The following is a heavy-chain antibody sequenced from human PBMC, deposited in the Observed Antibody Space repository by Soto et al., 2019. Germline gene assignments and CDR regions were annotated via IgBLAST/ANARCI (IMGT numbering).Heavy chain of an antibody. J-gene: IGHJ4*02. V-gene: IGHV3-74*01. Sequence: EVHLVESGGDLVQPGGSLRLSCAASGFTFSNYWMHWVRQAPGKGLVWVSRIKSDGTYTDYADSVKGRFTISRDNAESTLYLQMNSLSAEDTAVYFCATGDYGSLRTGYWGQGTLVTVSS. D-gene: IGHD3-16*01. CDR3: ATGDYGSLRTGY. CDR2: IKSDGTYT. CDR1: GFTFSNYW.